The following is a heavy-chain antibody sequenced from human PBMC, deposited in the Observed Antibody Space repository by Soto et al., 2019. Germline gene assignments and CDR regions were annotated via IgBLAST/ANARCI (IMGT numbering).Heavy chain of an antibody. CDR3: ARSRDYYYYYGMDV. Sequence: QVQLVESGGGLVKPGGSLRLSCAASAFTFSDYYMNWVRQAPGKGLEWISYISSSATTIYYADSVKGRFTISRDNAKNSLYLQMNSLRAEDTAVYYCARSRDYYYYYGMDVWGQGTTVTVSS. CDR2: ISSSATTI. CDR1: AFTFSDYY. V-gene: IGHV3-11*01. J-gene: IGHJ6*02.